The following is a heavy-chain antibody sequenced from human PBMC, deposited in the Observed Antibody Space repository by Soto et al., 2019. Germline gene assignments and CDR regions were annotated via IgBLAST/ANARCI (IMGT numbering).Heavy chain of an antibody. J-gene: IGHJ3*02. D-gene: IGHD2-2*02. V-gene: IGHV1-2*02. Sequence: ASVKVSCKASAYTFTGYYMHWARQAPGQGLEWMGWINPYSGGTNYAQKFQGRVTMTRDTSISTAYMELSRLRSDDTAVYYCARGGCSSTSCYKTLNDAFDIPGQRTMVTVSS. CDR2: INPYSGGT. CDR1: AYTFTGYY. CDR3: ARGGCSSTSCYKTLNDAFDI.